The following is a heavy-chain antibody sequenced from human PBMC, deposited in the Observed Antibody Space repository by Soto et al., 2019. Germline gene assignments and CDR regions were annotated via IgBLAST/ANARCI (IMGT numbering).Heavy chain of an antibody. Sequence: QMQLVESGGGVVQPGRSLRLSCAASGFTFRNYGMHWVRQAPGKGLEWVSLILSDGSRDYYRDSVKGRFTISRDNSRNSLYLQMNSLRDDDTALYYCVRDDDGGLNALDMWGQGTMVSVSS. CDR1: GFTFRNYG. CDR2: ILSDGSRD. J-gene: IGHJ3*02. V-gene: IGHV3-33*01. CDR3: VRDDDGGLNALDM. D-gene: IGHD4-17*01.